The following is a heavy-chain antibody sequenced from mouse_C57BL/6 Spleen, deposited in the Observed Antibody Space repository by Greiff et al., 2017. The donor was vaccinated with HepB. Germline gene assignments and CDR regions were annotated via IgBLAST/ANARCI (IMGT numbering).Heavy chain of an antibody. D-gene: IGHD4-1*01. Sequence: QVHVKQPGAELVKPGASVKMSCKASGYTFTSYWITWVKQRPGQGLEWIGDIYPGSGSTNYNEKFKSKATLTVDTSSSTAYMQLSSLTSEDSAVYYCARKRTGFYAMDYWGQGTSVTVSS. CDR2: IYPGSGST. CDR1: GYTFTSYW. V-gene: IGHV1-55*01. CDR3: ARKRTGFYAMDY. J-gene: IGHJ4*01.